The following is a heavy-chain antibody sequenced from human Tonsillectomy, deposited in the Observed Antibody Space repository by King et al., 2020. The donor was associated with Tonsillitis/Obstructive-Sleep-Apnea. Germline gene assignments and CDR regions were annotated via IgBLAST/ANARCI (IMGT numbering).Heavy chain of an antibody. CDR1: GGSIGSSNW. V-gene: IGHV4-4*02. J-gene: IGHJ4*02. Sequence: QLQESGPGLVKPSGTLSLTCAVSGGSIGSSNWWSWVRQPPGKGLEWIGEIYHSKTTNYNPSLKSRVTISVDKSKNQFSLKLSSVTAADTAVYYCARDDYGDYRPFDYWGQGTLVTVSS. CDR3: ARDDYGDYRPFDY. CDR2: IYHSKTT. D-gene: IGHD4-17*01.